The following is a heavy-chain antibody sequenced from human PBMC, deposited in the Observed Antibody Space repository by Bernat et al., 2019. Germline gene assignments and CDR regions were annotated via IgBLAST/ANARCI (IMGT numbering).Heavy chain of an antibody. J-gene: IGHJ5*02. CDR1: GYSFTSYW. V-gene: IGHV5-51*01. Sequence: EVQLVQSGAEVKKPGESLKISCKGSGYSFTSYWIGWVRQMPGKGLEWMGIIYPGDSDNRYSPSFQGQVTFSADKSISTAYLQWSSLKASDTAMYFCARSSRWTEKQHLGYNWFDPWGQGTLVTVSS. D-gene: IGHD6-13*01. CDR3: ARSSRWTEKQHLGYNWFDP. CDR2: IYPGDSDN.